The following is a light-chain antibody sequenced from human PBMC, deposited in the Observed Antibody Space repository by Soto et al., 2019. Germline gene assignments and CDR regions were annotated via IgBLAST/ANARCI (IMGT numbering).Light chain of an antibody. CDR3: QQADTFPIT. V-gene: IGKV1D-12*01. CDR2: SAS. Sequence: DIQMTQSPSSVSASVGDRVTITCQASQGISRSLAWYQQKPGKAPKLLIYSASSLQSGVPSRFSSSGFGTDFTLTISSLQPEDFATYYCQQADTFPITFGQGTRLEI. J-gene: IGKJ5*01. CDR1: QGISRS.